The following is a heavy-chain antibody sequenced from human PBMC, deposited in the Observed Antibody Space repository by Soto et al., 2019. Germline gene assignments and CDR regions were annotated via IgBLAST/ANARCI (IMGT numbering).Heavy chain of an antibody. CDR2: ISAYNGNT. V-gene: IGHV1-18*01. D-gene: IGHD6-19*01. Sequence: ASVKVSCKASGYTFTSYGISWVRQAPGQGLEWMGWISAYNGNTNYAQKLQGRVTMTTDTSTSTAYMELRSLRSDDTAVYYCARDHFRPSVAGSFDYWGQGTLVTVSS. CDR3: ARDHFRPSVAGSFDY. CDR1: GYTFTSYG. J-gene: IGHJ4*02.